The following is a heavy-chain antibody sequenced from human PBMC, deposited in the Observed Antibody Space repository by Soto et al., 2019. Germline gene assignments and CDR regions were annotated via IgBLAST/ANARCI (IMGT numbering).Heavy chain of an antibody. J-gene: IGHJ4*02. CDR3: ARDRYSGYNSQFDY. CDR2: INPNTRGT. D-gene: IGHD5-12*01. Sequence: ASVKVSCKASGYIFTGYYIHWVRQAPGQGLEWMGWINPNTRGTHSAQRFQGRVTMTRDTSINTAYMELSSLRSDDSAVYYCARDRYSGYNSQFDYWGQGTLVTVSS. V-gene: IGHV1-2*02. CDR1: GYIFTGYY.